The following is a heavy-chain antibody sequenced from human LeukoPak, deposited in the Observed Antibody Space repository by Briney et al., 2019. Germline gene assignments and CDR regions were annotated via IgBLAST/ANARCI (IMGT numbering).Heavy chain of an antibody. D-gene: IGHD2-2*01. J-gene: IGHJ6*03. CDR1: GFTFSSYT. CDR2: ISSSSSTI. CDR3: ATGYCSGTSCYGATYYYMDV. Sequence: PGGSLRLSCAASGFTFSSYTMNWVRQAPGKGLEWVSYISSSSSTIYYADSVKGRFTISRDNAKNSLYLQMNSLRAEDTAVYYCATGYCSGTSCYGATYYYMDVWGKGTTVTVSS. V-gene: IGHV3-48*01.